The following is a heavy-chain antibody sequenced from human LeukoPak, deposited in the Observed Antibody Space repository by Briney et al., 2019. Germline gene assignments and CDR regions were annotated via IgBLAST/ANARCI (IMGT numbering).Heavy chain of an antibody. CDR1: GFTFSSYA. V-gene: IGHV3-23*01. Sequence: GGSLRLSCAASGFTFSSYAMSWVRQAPGKGLEWLSGISGRAGSTYYADSVKGRFTISRDNAKNSLYLQMDSLRAEDTAVYYCAKVIAARPAWGQGTLVTVSS. CDR2: ISGRAGST. D-gene: IGHD6-6*01. J-gene: IGHJ5*02. CDR3: AKVIAARPA.